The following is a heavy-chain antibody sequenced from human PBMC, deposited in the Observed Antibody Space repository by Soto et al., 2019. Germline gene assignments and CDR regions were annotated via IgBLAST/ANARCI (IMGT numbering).Heavy chain of an antibody. D-gene: IGHD7-27*01. J-gene: IGHJ4*02. Sequence: GGSLRLSCAASGFTFNNYAMSWVRQAPGTGLKWVSTVSASGATYSADSVKGRFAISRDDSKNTLSLQMNSLRAEDTAVYYCAKFSDTGGNYYFASWGQGTPVTVS. CDR3: AKFSDTGGNYYFAS. CDR2: VSASGAT. V-gene: IGHV3-23*01. CDR1: GFTFNNYA.